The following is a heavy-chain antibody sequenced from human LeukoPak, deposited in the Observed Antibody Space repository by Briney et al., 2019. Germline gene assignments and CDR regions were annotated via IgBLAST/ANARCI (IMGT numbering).Heavy chain of an antibody. J-gene: IGHJ4*02. D-gene: IGHD4-11*01. CDR1: GGSFSGYY. V-gene: IGHV4-34*01. CDR2: INHSGST. Sequence: SETLSLTCAAYGGSFSGYYWSWIRQPPGKGLEWIGEINHSGSTNYNPSLKSRVTISVDTSKNQFSLKLSSVTAADTAVYYCASGTSLFDYWGQGTLVTVSS. CDR3: ASGTSLFDY.